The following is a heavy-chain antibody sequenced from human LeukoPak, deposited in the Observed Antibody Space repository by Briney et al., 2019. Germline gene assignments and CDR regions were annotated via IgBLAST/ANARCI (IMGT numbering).Heavy chain of an antibody. CDR3: ARAPILYYDSSGNHYYYYYGMDV. V-gene: IGHV4-31*03. J-gene: IGHJ6*02. CDR1: GGSISSGGYY. D-gene: IGHD3-22*01. CDR2: IYYSGST. Sequence: SETLSLTCTVSGGSISSGGYYWSWIRQHPGKGLEWIGYIYYSGSTYYNPSLKSRVTISVDTSKNQFSLKLSSVTAADTAVYYCARAPILYYDSSGNHYYYYYGMDVWGQGTTVTVSS.